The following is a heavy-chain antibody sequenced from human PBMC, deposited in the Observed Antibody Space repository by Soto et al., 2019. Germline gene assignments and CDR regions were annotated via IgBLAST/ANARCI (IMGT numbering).Heavy chain of an antibody. CDR3: AREKYTAYCGGDCPPYYYYGMDV. CDR2: IIPIFGTA. V-gene: IGHV1-69*13. J-gene: IGHJ6*02. CDR1: GGTFSSYA. D-gene: IGHD2-21*02. Sequence: SVKVSCKASGGTFSSYAISWVRQAPGQGLEWMGGIIPIFGTANYAQKFQGRVTITADESTSTAYMELSSLRSEDTAVYYCAREKYTAYCGGDCPPYYYYGMDVWGQGTTVTVSS.